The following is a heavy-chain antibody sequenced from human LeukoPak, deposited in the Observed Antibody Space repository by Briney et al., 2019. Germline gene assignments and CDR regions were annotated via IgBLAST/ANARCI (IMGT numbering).Heavy chain of an antibody. CDR3: ASIVPHYDFWSGYSSPYYMDV. J-gene: IGHJ6*03. CDR2: IYDSGST. CDR1: GGSISSSRYY. D-gene: IGHD3-3*01. V-gene: IGHV4-39*06. Sequence: PSETLSLTCTVPGGSISSSRYYWGWIRQPPGRGLEWMGSIYDSGSTYYNPSLKSRVTISVDTSKNQFPLKLRSLTAADTAVYYCASIVPHYDFWSGYSSPYYMDVWGKGPTVPVYS.